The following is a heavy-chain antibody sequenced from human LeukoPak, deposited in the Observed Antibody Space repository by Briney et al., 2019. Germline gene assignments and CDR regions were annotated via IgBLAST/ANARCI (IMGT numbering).Heavy chain of an antibody. Sequence: ASVKVSCKASGGTFSSYAIGWVRQAPGQGLEWMGGIIPIFGTANYAQKFQGRVTITADESTSTAYMELSSLRSEDTAVYYCARGDGYNSLDYWGQGTLVTVSS. J-gene: IGHJ4*02. CDR1: GGTFSSYA. D-gene: IGHD5-24*01. CDR2: IIPIFGTA. V-gene: IGHV1-69*13. CDR3: ARGDGYNSLDY.